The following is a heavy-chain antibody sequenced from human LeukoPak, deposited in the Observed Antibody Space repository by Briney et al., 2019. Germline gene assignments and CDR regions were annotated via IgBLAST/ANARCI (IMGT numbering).Heavy chain of an antibody. V-gene: IGHV3-9*01. CDR2: ISWDSGSI. D-gene: IGHD3-3*01. J-gene: IGHJ4*02. CDR1: GFTFAVYA. CDR3: AKYGRMEYYFDY. Sequence: GGSLRLSCAASGFTFAVYAMDWVPRAPGKGLEWVSGISWDSGSIGYADSVKGRFTISSDNAKNALYLQMTSLRAEDTALYDCAKYGRMEYYFDYWGQGTLVTVSS.